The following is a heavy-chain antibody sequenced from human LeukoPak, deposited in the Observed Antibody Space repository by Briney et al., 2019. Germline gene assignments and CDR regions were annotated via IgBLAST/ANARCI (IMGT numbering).Heavy chain of an antibody. J-gene: IGHJ4*02. CDR1: GFTFSSYG. V-gene: IGHV3-33*01. Sequence: PGGSLRLSSAASGFTFSSYGMHWVRQAPGKGLEWVAVIWYDGSNKYYADSVKGRFTISRDNSKNTLYLQMNSLRAEDTAVYYCARDGYRGDSFDYWGQGTLVTVSS. D-gene: IGHD5-18*01. CDR2: IWYDGSNK. CDR3: ARDGYRGDSFDY.